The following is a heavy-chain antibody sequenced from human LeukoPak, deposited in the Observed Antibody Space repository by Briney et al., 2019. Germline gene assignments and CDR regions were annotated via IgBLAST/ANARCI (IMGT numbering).Heavy chain of an antibody. V-gene: IGHV3-23*01. Sequence: PGGSLRLSXAASGFTFSSYAMSWVRQTPGKGLEWVSGIVGSGGITYYADSVKGRFTISRDNSKKTLYLQMNSLRAEDTAVYYCAKDGWNDIPDYWGQGTLVTVSS. CDR1: GFTFSSYA. J-gene: IGHJ4*02. D-gene: IGHD1-1*01. CDR3: AKDGWNDIPDY. CDR2: IVGSGGIT.